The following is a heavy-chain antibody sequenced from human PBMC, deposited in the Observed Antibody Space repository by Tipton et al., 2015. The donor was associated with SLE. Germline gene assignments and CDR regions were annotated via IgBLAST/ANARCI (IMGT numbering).Heavy chain of an antibody. CDR1: GGSISSPY. CDR2: IYYSGST. Sequence: TLSLTCTVSGGSISSPYWSWIRQPPGKGLEWIGYIYYSGSTNYKPSLQSRVTISVDTSKNQFSLTLSSVTAADTAVYYCARGVYDYILGSYRRVAFDIWGQG. J-gene: IGHJ3*02. D-gene: IGHD3-16*02. V-gene: IGHV4-59*11. CDR3: ARGVYDYILGSYRRVAFDI.